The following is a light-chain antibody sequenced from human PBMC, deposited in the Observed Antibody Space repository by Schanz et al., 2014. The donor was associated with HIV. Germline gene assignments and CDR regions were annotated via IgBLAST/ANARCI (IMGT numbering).Light chain of an antibody. CDR2: GAS. J-gene: IGKJ3*01. Sequence: EIVLTQSPGTLSLSPGERATLSCRASQSVSSYLAWYQQKPGQAPRLLIYGASSRATGIPARFSGSGSGTDFTLTISRLEPEDFAVYYCQQYGSSFGPGTKVDIK. CDR3: QQYGSS. V-gene: IGKV3-20*01. CDR1: QSVSSY.